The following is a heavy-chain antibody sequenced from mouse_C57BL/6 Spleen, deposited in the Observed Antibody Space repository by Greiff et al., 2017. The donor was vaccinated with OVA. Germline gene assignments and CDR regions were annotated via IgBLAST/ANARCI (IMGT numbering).Heavy chain of an antibody. D-gene: IGHD2-1*01. CDR2: IYPRSGNT. CDR1: GYTFTSYG. V-gene: IGHV1-81*01. J-gene: IGHJ4*01. Sequence: QVQLQQSGAELARPGASVKLSCKASGYTFTSYGISWVKQRTGQGLEWIGEIYPRSGNTYYNEKFKGKATLTADKSSSTAYMELRSRTSEDSAVYFCAREGLLHAMDYWGQGTSVTVSS. CDR3: AREGLLHAMDY.